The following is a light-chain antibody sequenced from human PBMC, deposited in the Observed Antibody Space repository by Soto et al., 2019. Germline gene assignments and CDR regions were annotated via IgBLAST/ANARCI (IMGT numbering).Light chain of an antibody. CDR1: SIDVGSYNL. V-gene: IGLV2-23*01. CDR2: EGS. CDR3: CSYAGSSTFYV. Sequence: QSAVTRPASVSGSPGQSITISWTGTSIDVGSYNLVSWYQQHPGKAPKLMIYEGSKRPSGVSNRFSGSKSGNTASLTISGLQAEDEADYYCCSYAGSSTFYVFGTGTKVTVL. J-gene: IGLJ1*01.